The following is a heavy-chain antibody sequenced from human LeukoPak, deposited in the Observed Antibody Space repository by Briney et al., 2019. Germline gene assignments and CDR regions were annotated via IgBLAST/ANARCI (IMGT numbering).Heavy chain of an antibody. V-gene: IGHV1-18*01. J-gene: IGHJ4*02. CDR3: ARDQRGVGATPFDY. Sequence: ASVKVSCKASGYTFTSYGISWVRQAPGQGLEWVGWISAYNGNTNYAQKLQGRVTMTTDTSTSTAYMELRSLRSDDTAVYYCARDQRGVGATPFDYWGQGTLVTVSS. CDR1: GYTFTSYG. D-gene: IGHD1-26*01. CDR2: ISAYNGNT.